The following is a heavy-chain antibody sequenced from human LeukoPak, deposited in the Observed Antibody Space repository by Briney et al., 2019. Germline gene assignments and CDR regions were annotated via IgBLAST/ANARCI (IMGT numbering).Heavy chain of an antibody. CDR1: GGSISSSSYY. J-gene: IGHJ4*02. Sequence: SETLSLTCTVSGGSISSSSYYWGWIRQPPGKGLEWIGSIYYSGSTYYNPSLKSRVTISVDTSKNQFSLKLSSVTAADTAVYYCARKKTYYYDGSGWYWGQGTLVTVSS. D-gene: IGHD3-22*01. CDR3: ARKKTYYYDGSGWY. V-gene: IGHV4-39*01. CDR2: IYYSGST.